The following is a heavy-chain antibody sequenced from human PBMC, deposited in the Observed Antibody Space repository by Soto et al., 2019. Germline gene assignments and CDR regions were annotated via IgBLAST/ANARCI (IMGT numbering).Heavy chain of an antibody. V-gene: IGHV3-33*01. CDR2: IWYDGSNK. D-gene: IGHD3-22*01. J-gene: IGHJ6*02. CDR3: ARALYYYDSSGRGAPYYYYGMDV. Sequence: PGGSLRLSCAASAFTFSSYGMHWVRQAPGKGLEWVAVIWYDGSNKYYADSVKGRFTISRDNSKNTLYLQMNSLRAEDTAVYYCARALYYYDSSGRGAPYYYYGMDVWGQGTTVTASS. CDR1: AFTFSSYG.